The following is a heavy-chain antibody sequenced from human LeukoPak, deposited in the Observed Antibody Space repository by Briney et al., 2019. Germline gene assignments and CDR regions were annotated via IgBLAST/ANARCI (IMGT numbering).Heavy chain of an antibody. CDR2: ITSSGTYI. CDR3: ARDPYSGNHGNYYYYYMDV. CDR1: GFTFNNHN. Sequence: GGSLRLSCATSGFTFNNHNMNWVRQAPGRALEWVSSITSSGTYIFYADSVKGRFTISRDNAKNSLYLQMNSLGPEDTAVYYCARDPYSGNHGNYYYYYMDVWGKGTTVTISS. J-gene: IGHJ6*03. D-gene: IGHD1-26*01. V-gene: IGHV3-21*01.